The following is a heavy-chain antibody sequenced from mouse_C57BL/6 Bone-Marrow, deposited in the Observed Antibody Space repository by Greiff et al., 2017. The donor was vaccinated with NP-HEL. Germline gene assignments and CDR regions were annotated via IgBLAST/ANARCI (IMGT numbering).Heavy chain of an antibody. D-gene: IGHD1-1*01. Sequence: QVQLQQPGAELVRPGTSVKLSCKASGYTFTSYSMHWVKQRPGQGLEWIGVIDPSDSYTNYNQKFKGKATLTVDTSSSTAYMQLSSLTSEDSAVYYCARDIYYYGSSYFDYWGQGTTLTVSS. J-gene: IGHJ2*01. CDR2: IDPSDSYT. CDR3: ARDIYYYGSSYFDY. V-gene: IGHV1-59*01. CDR1: GYTFTSYS.